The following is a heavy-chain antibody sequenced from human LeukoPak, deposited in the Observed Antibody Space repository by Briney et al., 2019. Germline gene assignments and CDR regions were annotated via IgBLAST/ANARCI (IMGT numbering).Heavy chain of an antibody. D-gene: IGHD3-10*01. V-gene: IGHV4-34*01. J-gene: IGHJ3*02. Sequence: SETLSLTCAVYGGSFSGYYWSWIRQPPGKGLEWIGEINHSGSTNYNPSLKSRVTISVDTSKNQFSLKLSSVTAADTAVYYCAAGLKTGAFDIWGQGTMVTVSS. CDR2: INHSGST. CDR1: GGSFSGYY. CDR3: AAGLKTGAFDI.